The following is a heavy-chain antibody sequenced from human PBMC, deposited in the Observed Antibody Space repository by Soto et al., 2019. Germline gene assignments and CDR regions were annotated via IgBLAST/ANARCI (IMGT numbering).Heavy chain of an antibody. CDR1: GFTFSSYG. CDR2: IWYDGSNK. D-gene: IGHD3-9*01. Sequence: GGSLRLSCAASGFTFSSYGMHWVRQAPGKGLEWVAVIWYDGSNKYYADSVKGRFTISRDNSKNTLYLQMNSLRAEDTAVYYCARDSNDILTGYPTALYYFDYWGQGTLVTVSS. V-gene: IGHV3-33*01. CDR3: ARDSNDILTGYPTALYYFDY. J-gene: IGHJ4*02.